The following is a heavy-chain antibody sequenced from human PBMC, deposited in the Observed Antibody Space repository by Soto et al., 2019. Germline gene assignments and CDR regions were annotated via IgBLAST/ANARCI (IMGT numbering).Heavy chain of an antibody. CDR2: IFSNDEK. J-gene: IGHJ4*02. D-gene: IGHD6-25*01. Sequence: VSGPTLVNPTETLTLTCTVSGFSLRNARMGVSWIRQPPGKALEWLAQIFSNDEKSYSTSLKSRVTISKDTSESQVVLTMTNMDPVDTATYYCARIQPYGGFYFDYWGPGTLVTVSS. CDR1: GFSLRNARMG. V-gene: IGHV2-26*01. CDR3: ARIQPYGGFYFDY.